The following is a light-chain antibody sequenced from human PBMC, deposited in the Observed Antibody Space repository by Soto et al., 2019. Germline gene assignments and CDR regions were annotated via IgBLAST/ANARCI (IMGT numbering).Light chain of an antibody. CDR3: SLYTSSSGV. CDR2: EVS. J-gene: IGLJ1*01. Sequence: QSVLTQPASVSGSPGQSITISCTGTSSDVGGYNYVSWYQQHPGKAPKLMIYEVSNRPSGVSNRFSGSKSGNTASLTISGLQAEDEADYYCSLYTSSSGVFGTGTKLTVL. CDR1: SSDVGGYNY. V-gene: IGLV2-14*01.